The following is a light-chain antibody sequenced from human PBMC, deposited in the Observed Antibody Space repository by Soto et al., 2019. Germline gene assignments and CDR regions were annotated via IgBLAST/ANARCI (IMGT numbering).Light chain of an antibody. CDR2: EVT. J-gene: IGLJ2*01. CDR3: SSYTTFRTPHVA. CDR1: RSDVGGYNY. Sequence: QSALTQPASVSGSLGQSITISCTGSRSDVGGYNYVSWYQQHPGQAPRLLIHEVTNRPSGVSDRFSGSKSANTASLTISGLQAEDEAHYYCSSYTTFRTPHVAFGGGTKLTVL. V-gene: IGLV2-14*01.